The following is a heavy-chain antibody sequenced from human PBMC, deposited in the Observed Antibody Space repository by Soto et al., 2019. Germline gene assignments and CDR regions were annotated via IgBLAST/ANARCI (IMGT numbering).Heavy chain of an antibody. Sequence: QVQLVQSGAEVKKPGSSVKVSCKASGGTFSSYAISWVRQAPGQGLEWMGGIIPIFGTANYAQKFQGRVTITADESTSTAYMELSGLRSEDTAVYYCARGGSSSWTYYYYGMDVCGQGTTVTVSS. D-gene: IGHD6-13*01. V-gene: IGHV1-69*01. CDR3: ARGGSSSWTYYYYGMDV. CDR2: IIPIFGTA. J-gene: IGHJ6*02. CDR1: GGTFSSYA.